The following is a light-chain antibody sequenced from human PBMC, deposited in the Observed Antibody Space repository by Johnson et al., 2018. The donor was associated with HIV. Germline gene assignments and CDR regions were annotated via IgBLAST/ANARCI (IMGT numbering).Light chain of an antibody. V-gene: IGLV1-51*02. CDR2: ENN. CDR1: SSNIGNNY. Sequence: QSVLTQPPSVSAAPGQKVTISCSGSSSNIGNNYVSWYQELPGTAPKLLIYENNKRPSGIPDRFSGSRSGTSATLGITGLQTGAEADYYCGTWDNSLSAFYVVGTGTKVTVL. J-gene: IGLJ1*01. CDR3: GTWDNSLSAFYV.